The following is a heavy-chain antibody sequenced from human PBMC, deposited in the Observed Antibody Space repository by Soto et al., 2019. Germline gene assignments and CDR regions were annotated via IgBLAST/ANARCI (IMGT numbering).Heavy chain of an antibody. CDR1: GYTFTGYY. Sequence: ASVKVSCKASGYTFTGYYMHWVRQAPGQGLGWMGWINPNSGGTNYAQKFQGWVTMTRDTSISTAYMELSRLRSDDTAVYYCARDAVNMVRGVRSRRNWFDPWGQGTLVTVSS. CDR3: ARDAVNMVRGVRSRRNWFDP. CDR2: INPNSGGT. D-gene: IGHD3-10*01. J-gene: IGHJ5*02. V-gene: IGHV1-2*04.